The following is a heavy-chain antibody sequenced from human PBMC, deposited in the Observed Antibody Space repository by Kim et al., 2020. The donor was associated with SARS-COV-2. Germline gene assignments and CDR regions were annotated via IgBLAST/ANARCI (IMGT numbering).Heavy chain of an antibody. CDR1: GFTFSSYA. CDR3: ARDFLGAWEEAFDI. J-gene: IGHJ3*02. V-gene: IGHV3-30*04. Sequence: GGSLRLSCAASGFTFSSYAMHWVRQAPGKGLEWVAVISYDGSNKYYADSVKGRFTISRDNSKNTLYLQMNSLRAEDTAVYYCARDFLGAWEEAFDIWGQG. D-gene: IGHD1-26*01. CDR2: ISYDGSNK.